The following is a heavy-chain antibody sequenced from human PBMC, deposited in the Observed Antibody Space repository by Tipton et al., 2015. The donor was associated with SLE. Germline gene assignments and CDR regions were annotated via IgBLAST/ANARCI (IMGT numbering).Heavy chain of an antibody. CDR3: AKYEKGAAFDI. J-gene: IGHJ3*02. Sequence: QLVQSGAELKKPGASLKVSCKASGYPFSNLDINWVRQATGQGLEWMGWINPTGETGYAQRFQGRATWTRDTSKSTVYMGLTSLRSEDTAVYYCAKYEKGAAFDIWGQGTMVTVSS. CDR2: INPTGET. V-gene: IGHV1-8*01. CDR1: GYPFSNLD. D-gene: IGHD2/OR15-2a*01.